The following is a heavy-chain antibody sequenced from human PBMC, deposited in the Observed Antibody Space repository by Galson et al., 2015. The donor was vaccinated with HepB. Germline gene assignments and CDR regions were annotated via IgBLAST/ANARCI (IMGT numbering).Heavy chain of an antibody. CDR3: ARRTGRGYGTFDY. J-gene: IGHJ4*02. CDR2: LNTGSGNT. V-gene: IGHV1-3*04. CDR1: GYSFISYS. D-gene: IGHD5-12*01. Sequence: SVKVSCKASGYSFISYSIHWVRQAPGQRLEWMGWLNTGSGNTRYSGNLQGRVTFTRDTSASTAYMELSSLRSEDTAGYYCARRTGRGYGTFDYWGQGTLVTVSS.